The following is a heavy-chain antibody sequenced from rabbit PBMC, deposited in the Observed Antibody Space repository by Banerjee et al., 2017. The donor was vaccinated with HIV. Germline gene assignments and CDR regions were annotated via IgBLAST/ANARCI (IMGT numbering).Heavy chain of an antibody. CDR1: GFSFSSNYY. J-gene: IGHJ4*01. V-gene: IGHV1S45*01. CDR3: AIYDSSSDYRYFNL. Sequence: QEQLEESGGGLVKPGRSLTLTCTASGFSFSSNYYMCWVRQAPGKGLEWIACINTSSGNTVYASWAKGRFTISKTSWTTVTLQMTSLTAADTATYFYAIYDSSSDYRYFNLWGQGTLVTVS. D-gene: IGHD8-1*01. CDR2: INTSSGNT.